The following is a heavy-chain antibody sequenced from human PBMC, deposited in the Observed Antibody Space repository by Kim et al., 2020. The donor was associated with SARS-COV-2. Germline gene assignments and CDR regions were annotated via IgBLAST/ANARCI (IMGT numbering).Heavy chain of an antibody. D-gene: IGHD3-22*01. CDR3: AREGSGYYDSSGYSAYWYFDL. Sequence: SVKVSCKASGGTFSSYAISWVRQAPGQGLEWMGRIIPILGIANYAQKFQGRVTITADKSTSTAYMELSSLRSEDTAVYYCAREGSGYYDSSGYSAYWYFDLWGRGTLVTVSS. CDR1: GGTFSSYA. CDR2: IIPILGIA. J-gene: IGHJ2*01. V-gene: IGHV1-69*04.